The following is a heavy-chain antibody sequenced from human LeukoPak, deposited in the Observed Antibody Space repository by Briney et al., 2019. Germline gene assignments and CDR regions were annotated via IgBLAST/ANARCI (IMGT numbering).Heavy chain of an antibody. V-gene: IGHV4-39*07. Sequence: SETLSLTCTVSGGSISSTSYYWGWIRQPPGKGLEWIGEINHSGSTNYNPSLKSRVTISVDTSKNQFSLKLSSVTAADTAVYYCARVGVGDPIVVVPAATNYYFDYWGQGTLVTVSS. CDR2: INHSGST. D-gene: IGHD2-2*01. J-gene: IGHJ4*02. CDR3: ARVGVGDPIVVVPAATNYYFDY. CDR1: GGSISSTSYY.